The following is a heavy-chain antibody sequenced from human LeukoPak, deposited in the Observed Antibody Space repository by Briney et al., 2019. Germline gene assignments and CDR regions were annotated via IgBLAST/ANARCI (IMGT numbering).Heavy chain of an antibody. D-gene: IGHD4-17*01. CDR2: IYHSGST. CDR1: GGSISSSNW. Sequence: SGTLSLTCAVSGGSISSSNWWSGVRQPPGRGLEWIGEIYHSGSTNYNPSLKSRVTISVDKSKNQFSLKLSSVTAADTAVYYCARYPHEYGDYYFDYWGQGKLVTVSS. J-gene: IGHJ4*02. V-gene: IGHV4-4*02. CDR3: ARYPHEYGDYYFDY.